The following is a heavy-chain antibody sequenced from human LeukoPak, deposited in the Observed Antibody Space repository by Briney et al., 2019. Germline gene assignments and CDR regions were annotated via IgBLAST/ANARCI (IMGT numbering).Heavy chain of an antibody. CDR2: IQYNGGSK. V-gene: IGHV3-30*02. CDR1: GFTFSSYG. Sequence: PGGSLRLSCAASGFTFSSYGMHWVRQAPGKGLEWVAFIQYNGGSKYYADSVKGRFTISRDNSKNTLYLQMNSLGTEDTAVYYCVPRGIAVAGPIDYWGQGTLVTVSS. J-gene: IGHJ4*02. D-gene: IGHD6-19*01. CDR3: VPRGIAVAGPIDY.